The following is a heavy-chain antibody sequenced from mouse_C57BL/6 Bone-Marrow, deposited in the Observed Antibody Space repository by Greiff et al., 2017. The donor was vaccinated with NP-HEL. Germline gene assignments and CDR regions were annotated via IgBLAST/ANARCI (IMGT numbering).Heavy chain of an antibody. J-gene: IGHJ2*01. D-gene: IGHD1-1*02. CDR2: FHPYNDDT. CDR1: GYTFTTYP. CDR3: GGGGNWWYYFGY. V-gene: IGHV1-47*01. Sequence: VQLQQSGAELVKPGASVKMSCKASGYTFTTYPIEWVKQNPGKSLEWIGNFHPYNDDTEYNEKFKNKATLTVAKSSSPVYLELSRLTSDASSVFCGGGGGNWWYYFGYGGRGTALTVSS.